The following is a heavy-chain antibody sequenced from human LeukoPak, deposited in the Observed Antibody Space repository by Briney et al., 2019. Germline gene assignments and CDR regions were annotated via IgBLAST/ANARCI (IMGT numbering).Heavy chain of an antibody. Sequence: ASVKVSCKASGYTFTSYDINWVRQATGQGREWMGIINPSGGSTSYAQKFQGRVTMTRDTSTSTVYMELSSLRSEDTAVYYCARDRSEYSSSFSFDYWGQGTLVTVSS. D-gene: IGHD6-6*01. CDR1: GYTFTSYD. CDR3: ARDRSEYSSSFSFDY. V-gene: IGHV1-46*01. CDR2: INPSGGST. J-gene: IGHJ4*02.